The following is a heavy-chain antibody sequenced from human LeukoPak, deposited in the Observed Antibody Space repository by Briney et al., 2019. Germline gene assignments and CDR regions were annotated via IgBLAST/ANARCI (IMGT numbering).Heavy chain of an antibody. V-gene: IGHV3-7*03. CDR3: ARYYYDSSRIY. J-gene: IGHJ4*02. D-gene: IGHD3-22*01. CDR1: GFTFSSYW. CDR2: IKQDGSEK. Sequence: PGGSLRLSCAASGFTFSSYWMTWVRQAPGKGLEWVANIKQDGSEKYYVESVKGRFTISRDNAKNSLYVQMNSLRAEDTAVYYCARYYYDSSRIYWGQGTLVTVSS.